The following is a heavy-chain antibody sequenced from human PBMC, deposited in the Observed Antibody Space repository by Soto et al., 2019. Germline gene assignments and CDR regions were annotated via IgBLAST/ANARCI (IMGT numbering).Heavy chain of an antibody. D-gene: IGHD3-22*01. CDR3: ARGLYYDSSGYPFDY. CDR2: IIPIFGTA. V-gene: IGHV1-69*12. Sequence: QVQLVQSGAEVKKPGSSVKVSCKASGGTFSSYAISWVRQAPGQGLEWMGGIIPIFGTANYAQKFQGRVTSTADEDTGTAYMELSSLSAEDTAVYYCARGLYYDSSGYPFDYWGQGTLGTVSS. CDR1: GGTFSSYA. J-gene: IGHJ4*02.